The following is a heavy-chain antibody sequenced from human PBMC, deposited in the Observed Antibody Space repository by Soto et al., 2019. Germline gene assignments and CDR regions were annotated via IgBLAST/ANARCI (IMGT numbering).Heavy chain of an antibody. J-gene: IGHJ4*02. V-gene: IGHV3-23*01. CDR2: ISGSGGST. CDR1: GFTFSSYA. D-gene: IGHD2-21*01. CDR3: AKDSVAYDRLSGDFDY. Sequence: EVQLLESGGGLVQPGGSLRLSCAASGFTFSSYAMSWVRQAPGKGLEWVSAISGSGGSTYYADSVKGRFTISRDNSKNTLYLQMNSLRAEDTAVYYCAKDSVAYDRLSGDFDYWGQGTLVTVSS.